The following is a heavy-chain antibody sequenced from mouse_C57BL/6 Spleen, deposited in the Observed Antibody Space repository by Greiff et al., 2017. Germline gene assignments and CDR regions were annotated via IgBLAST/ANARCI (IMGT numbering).Heavy chain of an antibody. CDR2: IYPGDGDT. J-gene: IGHJ3*01. V-gene: IGHV1-80*01. CDR1: GYAFSSYW. CDR3: ARGKNWDEAFAY. D-gene: IGHD4-1*01. Sequence: QVQLPQSGAELVKPGASVKISCKASGYAFSSYWLNWVKQRPGKGLEWIGQIYPGDGDTNSNGKFKGKATLTADKSASTAYMQLSSLTSEDSAVYFCARGKNWDEAFAYWGQGTLVTVSA.